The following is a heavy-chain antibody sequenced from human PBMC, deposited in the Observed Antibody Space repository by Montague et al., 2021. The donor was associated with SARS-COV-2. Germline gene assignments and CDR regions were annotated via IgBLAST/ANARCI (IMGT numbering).Heavy chain of an antibody. J-gene: IGHJ6*02. CDR3: AREINEQQLYGMDV. D-gene: IGHD6-13*01. CDR1: GFPFSTYP. V-gene: IGHV3-30*04. Sequence: SLRLSCAASGFPFSTYPMHWVRQAPGKGLKWVAVISHDGSNKYYADSVRGRFTISRDNSKNTLSLQMNSLRAEDTAVYYCAREINEQQLYGMDVWGQGTTVTVSS. CDR2: ISHDGSNK.